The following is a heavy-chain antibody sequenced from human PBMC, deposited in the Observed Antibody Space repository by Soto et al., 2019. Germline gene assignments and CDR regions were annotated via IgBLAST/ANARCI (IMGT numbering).Heavy chain of an antibody. J-gene: IGHJ6*03. V-gene: IGHV4-34*01. D-gene: IGHD2-15*01. CDR2: INHSGST. CDR1: GGSFSGYY. CDR3: ARVVVRRKYYYYYYMDV. Sequence: SETLSLTCAVYGGSFSGYYWSWIRQPPGKGLEWIGEINHSGSTNYNPSLKSRVTISVDTSKNQFSLKLSSVTAADTAVYYCARVVVRRKYYYYYYMDVWGKGTTVTVSS.